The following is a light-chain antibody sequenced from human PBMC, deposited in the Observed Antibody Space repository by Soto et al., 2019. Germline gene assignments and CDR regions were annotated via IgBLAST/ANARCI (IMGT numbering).Light chain of an antibody. CDR3: QQYYSAPPFT. CDR1: QSVLCSSNNKNY. CDR2: WAS. V-gene: IGKV4-1*01. J-gene: IGKJ3*01. Sequence: DIVMTQSPDCLAVSLGETATINCKSSQSVLCSSNNKNYLAWYQQKPGQPPKLLIYWASTRESGVPDRFSGSGSGTDSTLTISSLQPEDVAVYYCQQYYSAPPFTFGPGTKVDIK.